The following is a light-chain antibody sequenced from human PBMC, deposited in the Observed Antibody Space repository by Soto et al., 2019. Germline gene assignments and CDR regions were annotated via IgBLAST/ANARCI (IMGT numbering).Light chain of an antibody. J-gene: IGKJ4*01. Sequence: DIPMTQSPSSLSASVGDRVTITCRASQGFSPYLAGYQQKPGKVPKLLIYAASTLQSGVPSRFSGSVSGTDFTLTISNLQPEDVATYYCQKYNSAPQLTFGGRNKVEIK. V-gene: IGKV1-27*01. CDR1: QGFSPY. CDR3: QKYNSAPQLT. CDR2: AAS.